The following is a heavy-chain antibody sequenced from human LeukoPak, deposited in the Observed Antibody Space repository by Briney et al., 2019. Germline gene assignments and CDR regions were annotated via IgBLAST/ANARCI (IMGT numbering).Heavy chain of an antibody. J-gene: IGHJ4*02. CDR3: AKDSASGYGAWLHFHC. Sequence: NPGGSLRLSCAASGFTFSSYAMTWVRQAPGKGLEWVSSISGSGDKTQYADYVKGRFTISRDNSKDTMYLQVNSLRVEDTAVYYCAKDSASGYGAWLHFHCWGQGTLVTVSS. CDR2: ISGSGDKT. V-gene: IGHV3-23*01. CDR1: GFTFSSYA. D-gene: IGHD4-17*01.